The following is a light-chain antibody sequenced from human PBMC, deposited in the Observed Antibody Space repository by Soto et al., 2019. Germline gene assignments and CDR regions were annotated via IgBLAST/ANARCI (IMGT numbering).Light chain of an antibody. CDR3: QQYNSYSGT. J-gene: IGKJ1*01. CDR2: DAS. V-gene: IGKV1-5*01. CDR1: QSISSW. Sequence: DIQMTQSPSTLSASVGCRVTITCRASQSISSWLAWYQQKPGKAPKLLIYDASSLASGVPSRFSGSGSGTEFTLTISSLQPDDFATYYCQQYNSYSGTFGQGTKVDIK.